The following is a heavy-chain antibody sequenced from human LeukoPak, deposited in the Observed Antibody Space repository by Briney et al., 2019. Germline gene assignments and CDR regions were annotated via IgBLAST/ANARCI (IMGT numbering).Heavy chain of an antibody. CDR1: GFTFSNYR. J-gene: IGHJ4*02. Sequence: PGGSLRLSCVVSGFTFSNYRMHWVRQAPGKGLVWVSGINTDGSTTTYADSVKGRFTISRDNAKNTLYLQMNSLRAEDTAAYYCARLTVTGTNYWGQGTLVTVSS. CDR2: INTDGSTT. V-gene: IGHV3-74*03. CDR3: ARLTVTGTNY. D-gene: IGHD6-19*01.